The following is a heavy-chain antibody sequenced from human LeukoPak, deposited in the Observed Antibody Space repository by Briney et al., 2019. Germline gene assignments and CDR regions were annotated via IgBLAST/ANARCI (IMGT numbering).Heavy chain of an antibody. J-gene: IGHJ5*02. CDR2: INHSGST. CDR3: ARRRRWFDP. Sequence: SETLSLTCAVYGGSFSGYYWSWIRQPPGKGLEWIGEINHSGSTNYNPSLKSRVTISVDTSKNQFSLKLSSVTAADTAVYYCARRRRWFDPWGQGTLVAVSS. V-gene: IGHV4-34*01. CDR1: GGSFSGYY.